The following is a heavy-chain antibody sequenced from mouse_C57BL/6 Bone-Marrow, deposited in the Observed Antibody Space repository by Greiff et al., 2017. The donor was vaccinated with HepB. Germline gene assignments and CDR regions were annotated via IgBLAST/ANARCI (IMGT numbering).Heavy chain of an antibody. V-gene: IGHV1-55*01. Sequence: QVQLQQPGAELVKPGASVKMSCKASGYTFTSYWITWVKQRPGQGLEWIGDIYPGSGSTNYNEKFKSKATLTVDTSSSTAYIQLSSLTSEDSAVYYCARRGLLRTTRYFDVWGTGTTVTVSS. CDR2: IYPGSGST. CDR1: GYTFTSYW. CDR3: ARRGLLRTTRYFDV. D-gene: IGHD2-3*01. J-gene: IGHJ1*03.